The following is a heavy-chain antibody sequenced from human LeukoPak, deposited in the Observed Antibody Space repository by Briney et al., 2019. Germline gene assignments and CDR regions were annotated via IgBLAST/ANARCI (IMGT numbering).Heavy chain of an antibody. CDR3: ASNMVRGVVG. CDR1: GGSISSGSYY. Sequence: SETLSLTCTVSGGSISSGSYYWSWIRQPAGKGLEWIGRIYTSGSTNYNPSLKSRVTISVDTSKNQFSLKLSSVTAADTAVYYCASNMVRGVVGWGQGTLVTVSS. D-gene: IGHD3-10*01. CDR2: IYTSGST. J-gene: IGHJ4*02. V-gene: IGHV4-61*02.